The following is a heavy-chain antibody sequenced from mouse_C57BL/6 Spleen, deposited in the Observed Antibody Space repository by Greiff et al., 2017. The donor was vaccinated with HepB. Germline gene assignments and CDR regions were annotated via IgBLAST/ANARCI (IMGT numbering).Heavy chain of an antibody. V-gene: IGHV1-80*01. CDR3: ARRKSYSEAWFAY. Sequence: VQLQQSGAELVKPGASVKISCKASGYAFSSYWMNWVKQRPGKGLEWIGQIYPGDGDTNYNGKFKGKATLTADKSSSTAYMQLSSLTSEDSAVYFCARRKSYSEAWFAYWGQGTLVTVSA. CDR2: IYPGDGDT. J-gene: IGHJ3*01. D-gene: IGHD2-12*01. CDR1: GYAFSSYW.